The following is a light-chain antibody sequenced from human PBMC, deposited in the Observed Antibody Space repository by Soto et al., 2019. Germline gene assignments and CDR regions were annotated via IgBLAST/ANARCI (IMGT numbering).Light chain of an antibody. J-gene: IGKJ1*01. V-gene: IGKV3-20*01. CDR2: ETS. CDR3: QQYGSSPGT. Sequence: IGLTQSPGTLSLSPGERATLSCRASQSVRDSHLAWYQQKPGQAPSILIYETSSRATGIPVRFRGSGSGTEFALTIPRVEPEDGALYFCQQYGSSPGTFGQGTTVEI. CDR1: QSVRDSH.